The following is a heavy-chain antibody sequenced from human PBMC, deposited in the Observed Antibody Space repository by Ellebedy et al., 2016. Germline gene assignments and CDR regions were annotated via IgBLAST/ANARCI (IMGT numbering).Heavy chain of an antibody. CDR1: NGYVRSGLYY. CDR2: IYYTSRS. V-gene: IGHV4-61*01. CDR3: VRDSSYAYGRFDG. Sequence: SETLSLTCAVPNGYVRSGLYYWGWIRLPPGKGLEWLGSIYYTSRSNYNPSLISRVTMSLDMPKNQLTLKLTSVTAADTAIYYCVRDSSYAYGRFDGWGQGTLVTVSS. J-gene: IGHJ4*02. D-gene: IGHD5-12*01.